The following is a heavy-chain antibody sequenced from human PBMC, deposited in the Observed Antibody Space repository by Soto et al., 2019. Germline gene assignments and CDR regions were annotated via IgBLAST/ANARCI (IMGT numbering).Heavy chain of an antibody. CDR2: INHSGST. D-gene: IGHD3-10*01. J-gene: IGHJ6*02. Sequence: TSETLSLTCAVYGGSFSGYYWSWIRQPPGKGLEWIGEINHSGSTNYNPSLKSRVTISVDTSKNQFSLKLSSVTAADTAVYYCARGQAGLLWFGEPRGNYYYGMDVWGQGTTVTVSS. CDR3: ARGQAGLLWFGEPRGNYYYGMDV. CDR1: GGSFSGYY. V-gene: IGHV4-34*01.